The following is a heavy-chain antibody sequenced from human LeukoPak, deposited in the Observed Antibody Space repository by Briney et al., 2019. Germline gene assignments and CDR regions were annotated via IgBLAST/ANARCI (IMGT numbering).Heavy chain of an antibody. V-gene: IGHV3-30-3*01. CDR3: AREWDIVVVPAAPYGMDV. Sequence: GRSLRLFCAASGFTFSSYAMHWVRQAPGKGLEWVAVISYDGSNKYYADSVKGRFTISSDNSKNTLYLQMNSLRAEDTAVYYCAREWDIVVVPAAPYGMDVWGQGTTVTVSS. CDR2: ISYDGSNK. D-gene: IGHD2-2*01. CDR1: GFTFSSYA. J-gene: IGHJ6*02.